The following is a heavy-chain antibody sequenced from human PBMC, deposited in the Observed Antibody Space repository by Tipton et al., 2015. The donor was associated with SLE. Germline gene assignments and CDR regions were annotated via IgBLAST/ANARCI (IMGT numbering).Heavy chain of an antibody. Sequence: TLSLTCTVSGGSISSDSYRWGWIRQPPGKGLEWIGNILYSGGTYYNPSLQSRVTMSVDTSKNQFSLNLSSVTAADTAVYYCARGLLEWSEVWGQGTTVTVSS. CDR1: GGSISSDSYR. D-gene: IGHD3-3*01. V-gene: IGHV4-39*07. CDR2: ILYSGGT. CDR3: ARGLLEWSEV. J-gene: IGHJ6*02.